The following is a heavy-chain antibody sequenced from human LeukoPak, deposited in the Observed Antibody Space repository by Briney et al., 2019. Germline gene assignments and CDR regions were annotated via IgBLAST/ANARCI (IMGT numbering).Heavy chain of an antibody. Sequence: GGSLRLSCAASGFTFDDYAMHWVRQAPGKGLEWVSGISWNSGSIGYADSVKGRFTISRDNAKNSLYLQMTSLRAEDTALYYCAKDSSMTNDAFDIWGQGTMVTVSS. V-gene: IGHV3-9*01. J-gene: IGHJ3*02. CDR2: ISWNSGSI. CDR3: AKDSSMTNDAFDI. CDR1: GFTFDDYA.